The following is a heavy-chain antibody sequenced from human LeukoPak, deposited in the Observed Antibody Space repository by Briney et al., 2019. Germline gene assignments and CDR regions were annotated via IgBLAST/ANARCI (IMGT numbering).Heavy chain of an antibody. J-gene: IGHJ6*02. CDR3: ARGHLVGSYYDFWSGYYTVYYYGMDV. V-gene: IGHV1-18*01. CDR1: GYTFTSYG. D-gene: IGHD3-3*01. CDR2: ISAYNGNT. Sequence: ASVKVSCKASGYTFTSYGISWVRQAPGQGLEWMGWISAYNGNTSYAQKLQGRVTMTTDTSTSTAYMEPRSLRSDDTAVYYCARGHLVGSYYDFWSGYYTVYYYGMDVWGQGTTVTVSS.